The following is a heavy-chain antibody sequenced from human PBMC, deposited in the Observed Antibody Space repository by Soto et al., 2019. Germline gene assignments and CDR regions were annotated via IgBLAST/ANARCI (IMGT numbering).Heavy chain of an antibody. V-gene: IGHV3-30*18. D-gene: IGHD2-2*01. CDR1: GFTFSSYG. CDR2: ISYDGSNK. J-gene: IGHJ6*02. CDR3: AKDIVVVPAAPAHCYYGMDV. Sequence: GGSLRLSCAASGFTFSSYGMHWVRQAPGKGLEWVAVISYDGSNKYYADSVKGRFTISRDNSKNTLYLQMNSLRAEDTAVYYCAKDIVVVPAAPAHCYYGMDVWGQGTTVTVSS.